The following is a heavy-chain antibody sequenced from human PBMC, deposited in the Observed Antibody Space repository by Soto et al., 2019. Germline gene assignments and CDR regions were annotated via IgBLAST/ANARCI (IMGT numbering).Heavy chain of an antibody. CDR3: ARVFSNHRNQKHNYYGSGSPSRDY. V-gene: IGHV3-30-3*01. CDR1: GFTFSSYA. J-gene: IGHJ4*02. CDR2: ISYDGSNK. Sequence: PGGSLRLSCATSGFTFSSYAMHWVRQAPGKGLEWVAVISYDGSNKYYADSVKGRFTISRDNSKNTLYLQMNSLRAEDTAVYYCARVFSNHRNQKHNYYGSGSPSRDYWGQGTLVTVSS. D-gene: IGHD3-10*01.